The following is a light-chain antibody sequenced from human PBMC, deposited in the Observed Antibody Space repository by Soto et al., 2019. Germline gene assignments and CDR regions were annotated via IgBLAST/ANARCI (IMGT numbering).Light chain of an antibody. CDR1: SSNIGSNT. CDR2: SNN. Sequence: QSALTQPPSASGTPGQRVTISCSGSSSNIGSNTVNWYQQLPGTAPKLLSYSNNQRPSGVPDRFSGSKSGTSASLAISGLQSEDEADYYCAAWDDSLNGLVFGGGTKVTVL. J-gene: IGLJ2*01. V-gene: IGLV1-44*01. CDR3: AAWDDSLNGLV.